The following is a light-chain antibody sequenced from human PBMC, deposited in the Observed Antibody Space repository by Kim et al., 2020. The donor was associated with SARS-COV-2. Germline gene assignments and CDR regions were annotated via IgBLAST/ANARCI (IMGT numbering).Light chain of an antibody. CDR3: LAWDSSSGSYV. CDR1: KLGNKY. V-gene: IGLV3-1*01. J-gene: IGLJ1*01. CDR2: QDE. Sequence: SSSLPPPPSFSSSPGQAASITCSGDKLGNKYASWYQQKPGQSPVLVIYQDEKRPSGIPERFSGSNSGNSATLTISGTQAMDEADYFCLAWDSSSGSYVFGPGTKVTVL.